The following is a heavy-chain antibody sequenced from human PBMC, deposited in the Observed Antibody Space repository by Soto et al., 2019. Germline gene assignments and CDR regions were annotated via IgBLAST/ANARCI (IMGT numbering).Heavy chain of an antibody. D-gene: IGHD6-13*01. V-gene: IGHV3-23*01. CDR1: GFTFSSYA. J-gene: IGHJ5*02. Sequence: GGSLRLSCAASGFTFSSYAMSWVRQAPGKGLQWVSTISGSGGSTYYADSVKGQFTISRDNSKNTLYLQMNSLRAEDTAVYYCAKGPWDIRAAAGTRWFEPWGQGTLVTVSS. CDR2: ISGSGGST. CDR3: AKGPWDIRAAAGTRWFEP.